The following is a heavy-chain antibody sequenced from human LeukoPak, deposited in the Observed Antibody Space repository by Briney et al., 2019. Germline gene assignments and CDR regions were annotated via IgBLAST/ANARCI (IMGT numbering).Heavy chain of an antibody. CDR1: VVSISSYA. CDR3: AKGGYSSGSWFDP. J-gene: IGHJ5*02. CDR2: ISGGGST. Sequence: GGSLRLSCAASVVSISSYAMSWFRQAPGKGPQWVSAISGGGSTSYADSVKGRFIISRDNSKNTLYLQMNNLRADDTATYHCAKGGYSSGSWFDPWGQGTLVTVSS. D-gene: IGHD6-19*01. V-gene: IGHV3-23*01.